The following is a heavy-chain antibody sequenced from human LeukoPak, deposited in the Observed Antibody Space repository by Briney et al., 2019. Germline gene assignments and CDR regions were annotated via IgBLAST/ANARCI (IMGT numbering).Heavy chain of an antibody. CDR2: IYYSGST. V-gene: IGHV4-31*03. CDR3: ASTHCSGGSCLFDP. D-gene: IGHD2-15*01. CDR1: GGSISSGGYY. J-gene: IGHJ5*02. Sequence: SETLSLTCTVSGGSISSGGYYWSWIRQHPGKGQEWIGYIYYSGSTYYNPSLKSRVTISVDTSKNQFSLKLSSVTAADTAAYYCASTHCSGGSCLFDPWGQGTLVTVSS.